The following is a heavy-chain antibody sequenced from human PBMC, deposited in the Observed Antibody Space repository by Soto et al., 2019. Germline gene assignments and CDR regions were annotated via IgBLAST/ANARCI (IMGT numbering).Heavy chain of an antibody. D-gene: IGHD1-1*01. CDR3: AKEELERQGSGYDY. CDR1: GFTFSSYA. V-gene: IGHV3-23*01. CDR2: ISGSGSNT. Sequence: LRLSCAASGFTFSSYAMSWVRQAPGKGLEWVSAISGSGSNTYYADSVKGRFTISRDNSKNTLYLQMNSLRAEDTAIYYCAKEELERQGSGYDYWGQGTLVTVSS. J-gene: IGHJ4*02.